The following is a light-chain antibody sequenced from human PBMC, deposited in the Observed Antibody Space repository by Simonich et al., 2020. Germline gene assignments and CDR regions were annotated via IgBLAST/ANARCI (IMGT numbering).Light chain of an antibody. J-gene: IGLJ2*01. Sequence: QSALTQPVSVSGSPGQSITISCTGTSSDVGSYNLVSSYQQHPGKAPKLMIYEGSKRPSGVSNRLSGSKSGNTASLTISGLQAEDEADYYCCSYAGSSTVVFGGGTKLTVL. CDR1: SSDVGSYNL. V-gene: IGLV2-23*01. CDR3: CSYAGSSTVV. CDR2: EGS.